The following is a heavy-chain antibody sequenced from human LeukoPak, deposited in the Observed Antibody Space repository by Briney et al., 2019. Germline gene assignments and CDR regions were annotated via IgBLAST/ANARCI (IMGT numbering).Heavy chain of an antibody. D-gene: IGHD3-3*01. J-gene: IGHJ4*02. Sequence: ASVKVTCKASGYTFTSYGISWVRQAPGQGLEWMGWISAYNGNTNYAQKLQGRVTMTTDTSTSTAYMELRSLRSDDTAVYYCARESPLNDFWSGCYHNFDYWGQGTLVTVSS. CDR3: ARESPLNDFWSGCYHNFDY. CDR2: ISAYNGNT. V-gene: IGHV1-18*01. CDR1: GYTFTSYG.